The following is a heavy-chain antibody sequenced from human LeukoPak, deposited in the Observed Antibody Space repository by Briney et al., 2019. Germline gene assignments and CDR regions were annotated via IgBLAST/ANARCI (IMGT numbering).Heavy chain of an antibody. J-gene: IGHJ4*02. V-gene: IGHV3-7*01. CDR2: TKQDGSEK. D-gene: IGHD6-19*01. Sequence: PGGSLRLSCAASGFTFSNAWMSWVRQAPGKGLEWVANTKQDGSEKYYVDSVEGRFTITRDNAKNSLHLQMNSLRAEDTAVYYCARGGIAVSWGQGTLVTVSS. CDR1: GFTFSNAW. CDR3: ARGGIAVS.